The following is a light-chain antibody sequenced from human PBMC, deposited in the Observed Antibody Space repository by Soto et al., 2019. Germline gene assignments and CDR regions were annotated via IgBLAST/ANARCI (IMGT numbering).Light chain of an antibody. V-gene: IGKV3D-15*01. Sequence: EIVMTQSPATLSVSPGDGATLSCRASQSVDSNLAWYQQKPGQTPRLLMYGASTRATGIPDRFSGSGSGTDFTLTISRLEPEDFAVYYCQQQGRSWITFGQGTRLEIK. J-gene: IGKJ5*01. CDR2: GAS. CDR1: QSVDSN. CDR3: QQQGRSWIT.